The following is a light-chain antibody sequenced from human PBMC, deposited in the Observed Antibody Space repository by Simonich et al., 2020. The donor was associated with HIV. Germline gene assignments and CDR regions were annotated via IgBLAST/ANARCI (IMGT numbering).Light chain of an antibody. J-gene: IGKJ2*01. CDR3: LQYNGFFLYT. CDR1: QNIDSW. Sequence: DIQMTQSPSTLSASVGDRVTITCRASQNIDSWLAWYQQKPGKAPKLRIYKASSLESGGPSRFSGSGSGTEFTLTISSLQPDDFATYYCLQYNGFFLYTFGQGTKLESK. CDR2: KAS. V-gene: IGKV1-5*03.